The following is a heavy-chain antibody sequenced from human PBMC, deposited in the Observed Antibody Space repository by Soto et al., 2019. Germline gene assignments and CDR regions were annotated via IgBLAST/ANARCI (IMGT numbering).Heavy chain of an antibody. CDR1: GFTFSSYA. V-gene: IGHV3-23*01. Sequence: EVQLLESGGGLVQPGGSLRLSCAASGFTFSSYAMRWVRQAPVNGLEWVSAISGSGGSTYYADSVKGRFTISRDNSKNSLYRQMNSLRAEDTAVYYCARRSSGSDYDYGGQGTLVTVSS. D-gene: IGHD1-26*01. CDR3: ARRSSGSDYDY. CDR2: ISGSGGST. J-gene: IGHJ4*02.